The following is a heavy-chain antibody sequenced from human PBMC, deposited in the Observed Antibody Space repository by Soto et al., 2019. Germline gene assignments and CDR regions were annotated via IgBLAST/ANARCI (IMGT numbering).Heavy chain of an antibody. CDR2: IYYSGIT. D-gene: IGHD2-2*01. CDR1: GGSISSGGYY. V-gene: IGHV4-31*03. CDR3: ARESCSSTNCYPDV. J-gene: IGHJ6*02. Sequence: SETLSLTCTVSGGSISSGGYYWSWIRQHPGRGLEWIGYIYYSGITYYTPSLKSRVTISVDTSKNKFSLNLSSVTAADTAVYYCARESCSSTNCYPDVCGQGTTVPSP.